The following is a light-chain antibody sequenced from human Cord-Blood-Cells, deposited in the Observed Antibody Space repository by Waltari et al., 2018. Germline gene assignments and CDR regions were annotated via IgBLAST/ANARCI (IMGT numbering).Light chain of an antibody. CDR3: MIWHSSAWV. J-gene: IGLJ3*02. CDR2: YKSDSGK. Sequence: QAVLTQPSSLSASPGASASXXXXXXXGTNVGTYRTYWYQQKPGSPPQYLLRYKSDSGKQQGSGVPSRFSGSKDASANAGILLISGLQSEDEADYYCMIWHSSAWVFGGGTKLTVL. CDR1: XGTNVGTYR. V-gene: IGLV5-45*02.